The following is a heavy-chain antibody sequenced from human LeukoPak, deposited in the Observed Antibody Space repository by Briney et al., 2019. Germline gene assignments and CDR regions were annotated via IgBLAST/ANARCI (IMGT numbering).Heavy chain of an antibody. CDR1: GGSFSGYY. D-gene: IGHD5-24*01. V-gene: IGHV4-34*01. Sequence: SETLSLTCAVYGGSFSGYYWSWIRQPPGKGLEWIGEINHSGSTNYNPSLKSRVTISVDTSKNQFSLKLSSVTAADTAVYYCARGRVGMATIGGWFDPWGQGTLVTVSS. CDR3: ARGRVGMATIGGWFDP. CDR2: INHSGST. J-gene: IGHJ5*02.